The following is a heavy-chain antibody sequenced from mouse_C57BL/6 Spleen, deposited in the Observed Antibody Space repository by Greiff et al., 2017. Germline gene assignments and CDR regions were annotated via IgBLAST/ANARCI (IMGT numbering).Heavy chain of an antibody. V-gene: IGHV1-82*01. CDR1: GYAFSSSW. CDR2: IYPGDGDT. D-gene: IGHD2-4*01. J-gene: IGHJ3*01. CDR3: TRSEDYDVWFAY. Sequence: QVQLKESGPELVKPGASVKISCKASGYAFSSSWMNWVKQRPGKGLEWIGRIYPGDGDTNYNGKFKGKATLTADKSSSTAYMQLSSLTSEDSAVXFCTRSEDYDVWFAYWGQGTLVTVSA.